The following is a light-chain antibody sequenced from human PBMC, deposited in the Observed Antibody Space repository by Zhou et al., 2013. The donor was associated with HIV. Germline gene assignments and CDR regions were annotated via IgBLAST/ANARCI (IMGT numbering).Light chain of an antibody. CDR2: DVS. V-gene: IGKV3-15*01. Sequence: EIVMTQSPATLSLSPGQAATLSCRASQNINKNVAWYQQKPGQAPRLLIYDVSTRATGIPVRFSGSGSGTDFTLTITSLQSEDVAVYYCQQYNRWPPLTFGEGPRWRSN. CDR3: QQYNRWPPLT. CDR1: QNINKN. J-gene: IGKJ4*01.